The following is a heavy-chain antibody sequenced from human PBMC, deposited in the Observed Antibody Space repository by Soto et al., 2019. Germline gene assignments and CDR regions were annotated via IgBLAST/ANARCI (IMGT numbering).Heavy chain of an antibody. V-gene: IGHV3-73*01. CDR2: IRSKANSYAT. Sequence: GGSLRLSCAASGFTFSGSAMHWVRQASGKGLEWVGRIRSKANSYATAYAASVKGRFTISRDDSKNTAYLQMNSLKTEDTAVYYCTRSFSYYYYGMDVWGQGTTVTVSS. D-gene: IGHD3-3*01. J-gene: IGHJ6*02. CDR3: TRSFSYYYYGMDV. CDR1: GFTFSGSA.